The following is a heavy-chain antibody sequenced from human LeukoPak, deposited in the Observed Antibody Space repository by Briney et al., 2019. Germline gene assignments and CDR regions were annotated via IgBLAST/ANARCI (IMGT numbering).Heavy chain of an antibody. CDR3: ARADGSGSFYGMDV. CDR2: INPNSGGT. V-gene: IGHV1-2*04. J-gene: IGHJ6*02. CDR1: GYTFTSYA. D-gene: IGHD3-10*01. Sequence: GASVKVSCKASGYTFTSYAMHWVRQAPGQGLEWMGWINPNSGGTNYAQKFQGWVTMTRDTSISTTYMELSRLRSDDTAVYYCARADGSGSFYGMDVWGQGTTVTVSS.